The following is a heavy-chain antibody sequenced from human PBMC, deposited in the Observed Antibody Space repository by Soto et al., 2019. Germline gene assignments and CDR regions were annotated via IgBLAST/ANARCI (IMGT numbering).Heavy chain of an antibody. J-gene: IGHJ5*02. V-gene: IGHV1-18*01. Sequence: ASVKVSCKTSGDTFTNFGLSWVRQAPGQGLEWMGWIATYNSNKNYAQKFQGRLTLTTDTSTSTGYMELKSLEYDDTAVYYCARVLRGVVNWFDPWGQGTLVTSPQ. D-gene: IGHD3-10*01. CDR1: GDTFTNFG. CDR2: IATYNSNK. CDR3: ARVLRGVVNWFDP.